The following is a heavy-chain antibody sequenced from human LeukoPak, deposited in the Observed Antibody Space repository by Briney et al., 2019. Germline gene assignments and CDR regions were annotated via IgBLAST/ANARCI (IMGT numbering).Heavy chain of an antibody. D-gene: IGHD5-24*01. CDR1: GFTFSTSW. CDR3: ARDRAYNRFGY. Sequence: GGSVRLSCVDSGFTFSTSWMAWVRQAPGKGLEWVANIKEDGSAKNYVGSVRGRFTVSRDNAKKSVYLEMNSLRAEDTAVYYCARDRAYNRFGYWGQGTLVTVSS. CDR2: IKEDGSAK. J-gene: IGHJ4*02. V-gene: IGHV3-7*03.